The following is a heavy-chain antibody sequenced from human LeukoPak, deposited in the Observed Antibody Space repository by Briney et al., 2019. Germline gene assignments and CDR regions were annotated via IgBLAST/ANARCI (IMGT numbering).Heavy chain of an antibody. Sequence: GESLKVSCKASGYTFTSYGISWVRQAPGQGLEWMGWISAYNGNTNYAQKLQGRVTMTTDTSTSTAYMELRSLRSDDTAVYYCARARYYDFWSGYYPYYYYYYMDVWGKGTTVTVSS. V-gene: IGHV1-18*01. CDR3: ARARYYDFWSGYYPYYYYYYMDV. CDR1: GYTFTSYG. D-gene: IGHD3-3*01. CDR2: ISAYNGNT. J-gene: IGHJ6*03.